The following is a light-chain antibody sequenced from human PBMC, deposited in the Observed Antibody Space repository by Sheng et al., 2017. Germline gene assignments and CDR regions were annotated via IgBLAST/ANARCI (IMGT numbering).Light chain of an antibody. CDR3: SSYVDTYRV. Sequence: QSALTQPRSVSGSPGQSVTFSCTGASSDVGSYSHVSWYQQYPGKAPKLIIYDATNRPSGVPDRFSGSRSANTASLTISGLQADDEADYFCSSYVDTYRVFGGGTQLTVL. CDR2: DAT. CDR1: SSDVGSYSH. V-gene: IGLV2-11*01. J-gene: IGLJ3*02.